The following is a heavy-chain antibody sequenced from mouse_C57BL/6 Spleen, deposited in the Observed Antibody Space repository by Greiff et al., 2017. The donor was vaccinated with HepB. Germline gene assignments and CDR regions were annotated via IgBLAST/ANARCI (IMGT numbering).Heavy chain of an antibody. CDR2: ISGGGGNT. D-gene: IGHD2-3*01. J-gene: IGHJ2*01. Sequence: DVQLVESGGGLVKPGGSLKLSCAASGFTFSSYTMSWVRQTPEKRLEWVATISGGGGNTYYPDSVKGRSTISRDNAKNTLYLQMSSLRSEDTALYDCARRNPLDGYYDYWGQGTTLTVSS. CDR3: ARRNPLDGYYDY. V-gene: IGHV5-9*01. CDR1: GFTFSSYT.